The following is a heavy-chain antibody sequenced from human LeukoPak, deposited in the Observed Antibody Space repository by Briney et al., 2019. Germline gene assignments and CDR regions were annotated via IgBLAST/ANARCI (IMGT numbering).Heavy chain of an antibody. D-gene: IGHD1-1*01. J-gene: IGHJ4*02. Sequence: PSETLSLTCTVSGGSISSGGYYWSWIRQHPGTGLEWIGYIYYSGSTYYNPSLKGRVTISVDTSKNQFSLKLSSVTAADTAVYYCARVGELEPFDYWGQGTLVTVSS. CDR3: ARVGELEPFDY. V-gene: IGHV4-31*03. CDR1: GGSISSGGYY. CDR2: IYYSGST.